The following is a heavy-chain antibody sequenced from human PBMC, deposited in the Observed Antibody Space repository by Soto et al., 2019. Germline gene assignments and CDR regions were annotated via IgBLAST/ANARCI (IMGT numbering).Heavy chain of an antibody. CDR3: ARDPGRLERAYYFDY. J-gene: IGHJ4*02. CDR1: VFTFSSYS. CDR2: ISSSSSTI. D-gene: IGHD1-1*01. Sequence: PGGSLRLSCAASVFTFSSYSMNWVRQAPGKGLEWVSYISSSSSTIYYADSVKGRFTISRDNAKNSLYLQMNSLRAEDTAVYYCARDPGRLERAYYFDYWGQGTLVTVSS. V-gene: IGHV3-48*01.